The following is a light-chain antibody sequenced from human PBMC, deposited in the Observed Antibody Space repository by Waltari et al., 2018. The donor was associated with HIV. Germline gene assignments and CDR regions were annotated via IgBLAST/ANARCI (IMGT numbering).Light chain of an antibody. J-gene: IGLJ3*02. CDR1: TSNIGAGYD. CDR3: QSYDNSLSASV. V-gene: IGLV1-40*01. CDR2: TNT. Sequence: QSVLSQPPSVSGAPGQRVTISCPGSTSNIGAGYDVHWYQLLPGTAPKLLIYTNTYRPSGVPGRFSGSKSDTSASLAITGLQAEDAADYYCQSYDNSLSASVFGGGTKLTVL.